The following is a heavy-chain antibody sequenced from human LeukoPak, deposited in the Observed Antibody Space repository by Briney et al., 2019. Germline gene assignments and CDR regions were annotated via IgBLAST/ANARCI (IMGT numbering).Heavy chain of an antibody. J-gene: IGHJ4*02. Sequence: SETPSLTCTVSGGSISSYYWSWIRQPPGQGLEWLGYISRSGHTNYNPALKSRVSMSVATSKNHFSLNLTSVTATDTAIYYCAKLSFGDSHFDQWGQGTLVTVSS. D-gene: IGHD3-10*01. CDR1: GGSISSYY. V-gene: IGHV4-59*08. CDR2: ISRSGHT. CDR3: AKLSFGDSHFDQ.